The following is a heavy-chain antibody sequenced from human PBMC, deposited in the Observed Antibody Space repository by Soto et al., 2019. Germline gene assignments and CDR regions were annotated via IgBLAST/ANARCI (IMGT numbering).Heavy chain of an antibody. CDR2: VSSSGGST. CDR3: AKLTYGDPVDY. V-gene: IGHV3-23*01. J-gene: IGHJ4*02. D-gene: IGHD4-17*01. CDR1: GFTFSKYA. Sequence: EVQLLESGGGLVQPGGSLRLSCAASGFTFSKYAMNWVRQAPGKGLECVSTVSSSGGSTSYADSVKGRFTISRDNSENTLYLQMNSLRAEDTAVYYCAKLTYGDPVDYWGQGTLVTVSS.